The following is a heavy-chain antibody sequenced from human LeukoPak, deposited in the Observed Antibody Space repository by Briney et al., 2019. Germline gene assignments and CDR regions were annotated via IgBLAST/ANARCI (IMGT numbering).Heavy chain of an antibody. CDR3: ARGAGSGWYNSHFDY. CDR1: GFTFSSYE. D-gene: IGHD6-19*01. V-gene: IGHV3-48*03. CDR2: ISSSGSTI. J-gene: IGHJ4*02. Sequence: PGGSLRLSCAASGFTFSSYEMNWVRQAPGKGLEWVSYISSSGSTIYYADSVKGRFTISRDNAKNSLYLQMNSLRAEDTAVYYCARGAGSGWYNSHFDYWGQGTLVTVSS.